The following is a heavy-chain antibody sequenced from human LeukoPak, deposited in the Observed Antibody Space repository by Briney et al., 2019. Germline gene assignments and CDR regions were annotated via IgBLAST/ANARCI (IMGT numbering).Heavy chain of an antibody. D-gene: IGHD3-10*01. CDR2: ISGGGGGT. J-gene: IGHJ5*02. V-gene: IGHV3-23*01. Sequence: GGSLRLSCAASGFTFHTYAMAGVRQTPGEGLEWVSSISGGGGGTYYAHSVKGRFTISRDNGNNTLYLQMNGLTAADTAFYYCAKGRGVGTHIWLLPWDLWGQGTLVTVSS. CDR1: GFTFHTYA. CDR3: AKGRGVGTHIWLLPWDL.